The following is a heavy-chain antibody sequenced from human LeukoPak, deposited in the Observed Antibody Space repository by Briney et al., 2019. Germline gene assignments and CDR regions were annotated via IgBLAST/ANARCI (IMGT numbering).Heavy chain of an antibody. Sequence: KPSETLSLTCTVSGGSITSGSYYWSWIRQHPGKGLEWIGYIYYSGSTYYNPSLKSRVTISIDTSKNQFSLKLTSVTAADTAVYYCARDRVRGTITYAGFDPWGQGTLVTVSS. CDR2: IYYSGST. V-gene: IGHV4-31*03. CDR1: GGSITSGSYY. CDR3: ARDRVRGTITYAGFDP. D-gene: IGHD3-10*01. J-gene: IGHJ5*02.